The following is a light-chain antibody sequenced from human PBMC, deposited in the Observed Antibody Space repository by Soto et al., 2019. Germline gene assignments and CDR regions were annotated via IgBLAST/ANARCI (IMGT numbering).Light chain of an antibody. CDR3: QHYNDYSYT. CDR1: QSVSGW. Sequence: DIQMTQSPSTLSASVGDRVAITCRASQSVSGWLAWYQQKPGKVPKLLIYQASTLEDGVPSRFSGSGSGTEFTLTISSLQPDDSATCYCQHYNDYSYTFGPGTNLEIK. V-gene: IGKV1-5*03. CDR2: QAS. J-gene: IGKJ2*01.